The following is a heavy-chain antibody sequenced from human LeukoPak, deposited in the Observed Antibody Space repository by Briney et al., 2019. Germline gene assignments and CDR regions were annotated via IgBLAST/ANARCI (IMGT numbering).Heavy chain of an antibody. D-gene: IGHD5-18*01. J-gene: IGHJ4*02. CDR2: ISSSSSYL. CDR3: ARDRGYSYGFPCY. CDR1: GFTFSSYS. V-gene: IGHV3-21*01. Sequence: KAGGSLRLSCAASGFTFSSYSMNWVRQAPGKGLEWVSSISSSSSYLYYADSVKGRFTISRDNAKNSLSLQMNSPRAEDTAVYFCARDRGYSYGFPCYWGQGTLVTVSS.